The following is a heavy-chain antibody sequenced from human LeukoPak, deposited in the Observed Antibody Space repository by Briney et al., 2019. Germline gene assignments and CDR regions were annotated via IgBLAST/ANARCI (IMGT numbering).Heavy chain of an antibody. V-gene: IGHV3-21*01. CDR3: ALLSLGSYNDFDY. CDR1: GFTFNAYA. Sequence: PGGSLRLSCAASGFTFNAYAMSWVRQAPGKGLEWVSSISSSSSYIYYADSVKGRFTISRDNAKNSLYLQMNSLRAEDTAVYYCALLSLGSYNDFDYWGQGTLVTVSS. CDR2: ISSSSSYI. D-gene: IGHD1-26*01. J-gene: IGHJ4*02.